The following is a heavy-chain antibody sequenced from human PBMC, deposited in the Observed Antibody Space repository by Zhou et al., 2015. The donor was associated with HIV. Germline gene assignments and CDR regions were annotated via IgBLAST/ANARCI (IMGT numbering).Heavy chain of an antibody. CDR3: ARDRGAARPDWRYFDL. V-gene: IGHV1-69*06. D-gene: IGHD6-6*01. J-gene: IGHJ2*01. CDR1: GGTFRNHG. Sequence: QVQLVQSGAEVKKPGSSVKVSCKASGGTFRNHGISWVRQAPGQGLEWMGGIVPFFGTANYAQKFQGRVTITADRSTNTAYMEMRSLRSDDTAVYYCARDRGAARPDWRYFDLWGRGTLVSVSS. CDR2: IVPFFGTA.